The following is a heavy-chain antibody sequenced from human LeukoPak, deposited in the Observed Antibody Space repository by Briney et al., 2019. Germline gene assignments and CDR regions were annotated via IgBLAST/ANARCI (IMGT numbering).Heavy chain of an antibody. CDR2: IDWDDDK. D-gene: IGHD3-10*01. J-gene: IGHJ4*02. CDR1: WFSLSTSGMS. CDR3: ARTVITMVRGVIVGIQFDY. V-gene: IGHV2-70*11. Sequence: SGPTLVKPTQTLTLPCTFSWFSLSTSGMSLSWIRQAPGKALEWLARIDWDDDKYYSTSLKTRLTISKDTSKNQVVLTMTNMDPVDTATYYCARTVITMVRGVIVGIQFDYWGQGALVTVSS.